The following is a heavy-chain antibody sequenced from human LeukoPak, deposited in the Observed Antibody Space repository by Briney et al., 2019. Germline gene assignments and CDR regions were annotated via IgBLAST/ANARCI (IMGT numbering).Heavy chain of an antibody. CDR2: IYHSGST. CDR1: GGSISSSSYY. D-gene: IGHD1-26*01. Sequence: PSETLSLTCTVSGGSISSSSYYWGWIRQPPGKGLEWIGSIYHSGSTYYNPSLKSRVTISVDTSKNQFSLKLSSVTAADTAVYYCARGGGSPQREQIDYWGQGTLVTVSS. V-gene: IGHV4-39*07. CDR3: ARGGGSPQREQIDY. J-gene: IGHJ4*02.